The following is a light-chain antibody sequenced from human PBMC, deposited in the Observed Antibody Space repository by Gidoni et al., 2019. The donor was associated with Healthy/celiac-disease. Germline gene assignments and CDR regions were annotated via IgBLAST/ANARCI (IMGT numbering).Light chain of an antibody. Sequence: IQMTQSPSSLSASVGDRVTITCRASQSISSYLNWYQQKPGKAPKLLIYAASSLQSGVPSMFSGSGSGTDFTLTISSLQPEDFATYYCQQSYSTLWTFGQGTKVEIK. V-gene: IGKV1-39*01. CDR3: QQSYSTLWT. CDR1: QSISSY. CDR2: AAS. J-gene: IGKJ1*01.